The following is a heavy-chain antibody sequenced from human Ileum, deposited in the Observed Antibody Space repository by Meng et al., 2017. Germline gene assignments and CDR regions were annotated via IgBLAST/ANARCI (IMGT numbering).Heavy chain of an antibody. D-gene: IGHD3-22*01. CDR1: GFTFSSYA. CDR3: AKDTYYYDSSGYPTFDY. Sequence: EVQLLESGGGLVQPGGSLRLSCAASGFTFSSYAMSWVRQAPGKGLEWVSVISNSGGNTYHADSVKGRFTISRDDSKNTLYLQMNSLRADDTAVYYCAKDTYYYDSSGYPTFDYWGQGTLVTVSS. V-gene: IGHV3-23*01. CDR2: ISNSGGNT. J-gene: IGHJ4*02.